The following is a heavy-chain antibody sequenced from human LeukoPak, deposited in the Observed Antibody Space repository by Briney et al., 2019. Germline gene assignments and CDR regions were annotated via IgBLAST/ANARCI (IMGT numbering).Heavy chain of an antibody. CDR3: ARARYYYGSGSYSNLPKWFDP. V-gene: IGHV4-34*01. Sequence: SETLSLTCAVYGGSFSGYYWSWVRQPPGKGLEWIGEINHSGSTNYNPSPRSRVTISVDTSKNQFSMKLSSMTAAVTAVYYCARARYYYGSGSYSNLPKWFDPWGQGTLVTVSS. D-gene: IGHD3-10*01. J-gene: IGHJ5*02. CDR1: GGSFSGYY. CDR2: INHSGST.